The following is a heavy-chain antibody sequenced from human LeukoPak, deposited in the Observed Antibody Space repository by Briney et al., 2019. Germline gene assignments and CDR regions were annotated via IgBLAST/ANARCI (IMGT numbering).Heavy chain of an antibody. CDR2: ISYDGSNK. J-gene: IGHJ4*02. V-gene: IGHV3-30*18. CDR3: AKSANDDYGDYDLDY. Sequence: GGSLRLSCAASGFTFSSYGMHWVRQAPGKGLEWVAVISYDGSNKYYADSVKGRFTISRDNSKNTLYLQMNSLRAEDTAVYYCAKSANDDYGDYDLDYWGQGTLVTVSS. D-gene: IGHD4-17*01. CDR1: GFTFSSYG.